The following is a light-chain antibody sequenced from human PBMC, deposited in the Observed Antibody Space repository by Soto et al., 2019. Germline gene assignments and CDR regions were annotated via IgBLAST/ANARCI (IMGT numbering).Light chain of an antibody. CDR2: SNN. J-gene: IGLJ2*01. CDR1: SSNIGSNT. V-gene: IGLV1-44*01. Sequence: QSVLTQPPSASGTPGQRVTISCSGRSSNIGSNTGNWYQQLPGTAPKLLIYSNNQRPSGIPDRFSGSKSGTSASLAISGLQSEDESEYYCAAWDDSLNGPLFGGGTKLTV. CDR3: AAWDDSLNGPL.